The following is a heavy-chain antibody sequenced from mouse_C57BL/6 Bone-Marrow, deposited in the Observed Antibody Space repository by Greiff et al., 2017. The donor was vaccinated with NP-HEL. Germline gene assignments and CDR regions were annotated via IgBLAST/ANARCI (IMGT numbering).Heavy chain of an antibody. V-gene: IGHV3-6*01. CDR2: ISYDGSN. J-gene: IGHJ1*03. Sequence: EVQRVESGPGLVKPSQSLSLTCSVTGYSITSGYYWNWIRQFPGNKLEWMGYISYDGSNNYNPSLKNRISITRDTSKNQFFLKLNSVTTEDTATYYCARREFYSNSYWYFDVWGTGTTVTVSS. D-gene: IGHD2-5*01. CDR1: GYSITSGYY. CDR3: ARREFYSNSYWYFDV.